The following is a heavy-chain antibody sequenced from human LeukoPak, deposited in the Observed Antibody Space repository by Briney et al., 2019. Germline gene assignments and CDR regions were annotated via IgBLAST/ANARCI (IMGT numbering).Heavy chain of an antibody. CDR2: MYPRESP. J-gene: IGHJ4*02. CDR3: AREWHHVFDY. Sequence: YETLPLTCTVSGGSISSYSWSWMRQPAGKGLEWIGRMYPRESPNYNPSLKSRVIISVDKSKNQFSLKLRSVTAADTAVYYCAREWHHVFDYRGAGNLGTVSS. V-gene: IGHV4-4*07. D-gene: IGHD5-12*01. CDR1: GGSISSYS.